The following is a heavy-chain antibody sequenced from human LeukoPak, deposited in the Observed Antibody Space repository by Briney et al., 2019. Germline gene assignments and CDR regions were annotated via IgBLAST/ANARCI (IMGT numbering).Heavy chain of an antibody. V-gene: IGHV4-61*02. CDR2: IYTSGST. D-gene: IGHD5-18*01. CDR1: GGSISSGSYY. J-gene: IGHJ4*02. Sequence: SQTLSLTCTVSGGSISSGSYYWSWIRQPAGKGLEWIGCIYTSGSTNYNPSLKSRVTISVDTSKNQFSLKLSSVTAADTAVYYCAREVRGYSYGANDYWGQGTLVTLSS. CDR3: AREVRGYSYGANDY.